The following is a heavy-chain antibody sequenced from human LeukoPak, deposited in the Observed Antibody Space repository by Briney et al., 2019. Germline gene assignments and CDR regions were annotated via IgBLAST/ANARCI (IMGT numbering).Heavy chain of an antibody. V-gene: IGHV3-21*01. J-gene: IGHJ4*02. CDR1: GFTFSSYS. CDR2: ISSSSSYI. D-gene: IGHD2-2*01. CDR3: ARDTNIVVVPATPGGDY. Sequence: GGSLRLSCAASGFTFSSYSMNWVRQAPGKGLEWVSSISSSSSYIYYADSVKGRFTISRDNAKNSLYLQMNSLRAEDTAVYYCARDTNIVVVPATPGGDYWGQGTLVTVSS.